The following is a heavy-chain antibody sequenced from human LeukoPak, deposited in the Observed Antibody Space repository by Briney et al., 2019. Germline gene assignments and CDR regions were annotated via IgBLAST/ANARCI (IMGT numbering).Heavy chain of an antibody. Sequence: GGSLRLSYAASGFTFSNAWMSWVRQAPGKGLEWVSYISSSGSTIYYADSVKGRFTISRDNSKNTLYLQMNSLRAEDTAVYYCAKVKERSTSAFDIWGQGTMVTVSS. J-gene: IGHJ3*02. V-gene: IGHV3-11*01. CDR1: GFTFSNAW. CDR2: ISSSGSTI. CDR3: AKVKERSTSAFDI. D-gene: IGHD1-1*01.